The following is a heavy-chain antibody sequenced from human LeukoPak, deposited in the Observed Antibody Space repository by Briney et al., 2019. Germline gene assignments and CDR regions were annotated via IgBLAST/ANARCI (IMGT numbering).Heavy chain of an antibody. CDR2: IYTGGST. Sequence: SETLSLTCSVSGGSMSSYYWSWIRQPADKGLEWIGRIYTGGSTDYNPSLRSRVTISVDTSKNPFSLKLSSVTAADTAVYYCAREEGPVTSFDYWGQGTLVTVSS. J-gene: IGHJ4*02. V-gene: IGHV4-4*07. CDR1: GGSMSSYY. CDR3: AREEGPVTSFDY. D-gene: IGHD2-21*02.